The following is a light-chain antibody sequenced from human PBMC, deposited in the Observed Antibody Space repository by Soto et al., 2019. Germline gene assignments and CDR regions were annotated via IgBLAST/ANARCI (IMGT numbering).Light chain of an antibody. CDR2: AAS. Sequence: DIQMTQSPYSLSASVGDRVTITWRASQSISSYLNWYQQKPGKAPKLLIYAASSLQSGVPSRFSGSGSGTDFTLTISSLQPEDFATYYCQQSYSTLWTFGQGTKVDIK. J-gene: IGKJ1*01. CDR3: QQSYSTLWT. V-gene: IGKV1-39*01. CDR1: QSISSY.